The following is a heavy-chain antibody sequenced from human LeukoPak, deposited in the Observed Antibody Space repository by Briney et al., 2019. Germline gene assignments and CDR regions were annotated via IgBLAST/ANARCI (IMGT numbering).Heavy chain of an antibody. J-gene: IGHJ4*02. D-gene: IGHD6-13*01. V-gene: IGHV3-23*01. Sequence: PGGSLRLSCAASGFTFSSYAMSWVRQAPGKGLEWVSAISGSGGSTYYADSVKGRFTISRDNSKNTLYLQMNSLRAEDTAVYYCAKVGGSGWYYELDYWGQGTLVTVSS. CDR3: AKVGGSGWYYELDY. CDR2: ISGSGGST. CDR1: GFTFSSYA.